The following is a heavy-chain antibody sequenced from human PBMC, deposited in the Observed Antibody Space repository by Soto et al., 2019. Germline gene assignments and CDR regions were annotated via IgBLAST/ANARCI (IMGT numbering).Heavy chain of an antibody. J-gene: IGHJ4*02. V-gene: IGHV5-51*01. Sequence: GESLKISCKAIGYTFTNYWIGWVRQTPGKGLEWMGIIFPGDSDTRYNPSFEGQVTVSADESISTAYLQWNTLKASDTAMYYCVRPNFGALTHFDFWGQGTLVTSPQ. CDR3: VRPNFGALTHFDF. CDR1: GYTFTNYW. CDR2: IFPGDSDT. D-gene: IGHD3-16*01.